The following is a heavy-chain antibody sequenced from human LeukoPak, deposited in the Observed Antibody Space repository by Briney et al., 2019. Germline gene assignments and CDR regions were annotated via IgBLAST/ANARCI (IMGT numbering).Heavy chain of an antibody. CDR1: GGSISNSY. V-gene: IGHV4-59*08. Sequence: SETLSLTCSVSGGSISNSYWSWIRQPPGKGLEWIGYIHSSGRTKYDPSLESRVTTSIDTSMNHFSLKVSSVTAPDTAVYYCARHQDGYGDYFDFWGQGILVTVSS. CDR3: ARHQDGYGDYFDF. D-gene: IGHD5-24*01. J-gene: IGHJ4*02. CDR2: IHSSGRT.